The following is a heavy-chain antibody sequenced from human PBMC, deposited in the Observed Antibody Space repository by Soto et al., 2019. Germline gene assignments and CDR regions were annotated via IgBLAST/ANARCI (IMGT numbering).Heavy chain of an antibody. CDR3: AKVTHRGPIAVAGPLGS. CDR1: GSITNHH. CDR2: FNPSGLST. V-gene: IGHV1-46*01. Sequence: QVHLVQSGAEVKKPGASVNVSCQASGSITNHHMHWVRQAPGQGLDWMGIFNPSGLSTTYAQKFQGRVTITRDTSTSTVYMELSSLTSEDTAVYFCAKVTHRGPIAVAGPLGSWGQGTLVIVSS. J-gene: IGHJ4*02. D-gene: IGHD6-19*01.